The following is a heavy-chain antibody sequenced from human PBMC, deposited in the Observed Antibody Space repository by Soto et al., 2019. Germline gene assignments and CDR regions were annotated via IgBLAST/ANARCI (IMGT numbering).Heavy chain of an antibody. D-gene: IGHD5-12*01. CDR1: GFTFDDYE. CDR2: ISGNSGKI. V-gene: IGHV3-9*01. CDR3: AKDKWRRAIPYLDY. J-gene: IGHJ4*01. Sequence: GGSLRLSCAVSGFTFDDYEMHWVRQAPGKGLEWVSSISGNSGKIAYEDSVKGRFTISRDSAKNSLYLQINSLRSEATALYYCAKDKWRRAIPYLDYWGHGTLVTVSS.